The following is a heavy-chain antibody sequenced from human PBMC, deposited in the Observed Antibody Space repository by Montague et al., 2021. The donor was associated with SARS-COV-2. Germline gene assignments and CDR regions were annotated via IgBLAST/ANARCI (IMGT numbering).Heavy chain of an antibody. J-gene: IGHJ4*02. CDR3: TTGRYCRGGSCYLFNC. CDR2: IKTKTDGGTT. D-gene: IGHD2-15*01. CDR1: GFTFSNAW. V-gene: IGHV3-15*01. Sequence: SLRLSRAASGFTFSNAWMIWVRQAPGKGLEWVGRIKTKTDGGTTDYAAPVKGRFTISRDDSKTTLYLQMNSLKTEDTAVYYCTTGRYCRGGSCYLFNCWGQGTLVTVSS.